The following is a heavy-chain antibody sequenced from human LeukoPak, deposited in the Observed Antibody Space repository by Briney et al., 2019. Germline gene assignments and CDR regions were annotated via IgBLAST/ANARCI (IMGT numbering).Heavy chain of an antibody. CDR2: IYPGDSDT. CDR3: ATNLYCSGGSCYGWFDP. V-gene: IGHV5-51*01. D-gene: IGHD2-15*01. J-gene: IGHJ5*02. CDR1: GYSFTSYW. Sequence: GESQKISCKGSGYSFTSYWIGWVRQMPGKGLEWMGIIYPGDSDTRYSPSFQGQVTISADKSISTAYLQWSSLKASDTAMYYCATNLYCSGGSCYGWFDPWGQGTLVTVSS.